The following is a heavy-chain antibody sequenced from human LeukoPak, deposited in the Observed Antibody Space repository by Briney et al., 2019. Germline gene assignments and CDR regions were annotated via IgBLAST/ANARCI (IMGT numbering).Heavy chain of an antibody. V-gene: IGHV3-21*01. Sequence: GGSLRLSCAASGFTFSSYGMTWVRQAPGKGLEWVSSITSRSYIYYADPVKGRFTISRDNAKNSLYLQMNSLRAEDTAVYYCARDNGWYYFDYWGQGTLVTVSS. J-gene: IGHJ4*02. D-gene: IGHD6-19*01. CDR1: GFTFSSYG. CDR2: ITSRSYI. CDR3: ARDNGWYYFDY.